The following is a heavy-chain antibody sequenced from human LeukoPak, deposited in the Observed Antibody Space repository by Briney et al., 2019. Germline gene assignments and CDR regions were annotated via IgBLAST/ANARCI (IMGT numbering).Heavy chain of an antibody. V-gene: IGHV3-11*04. CDR2: ISSSGSRI. J-gene: IGHJ4*02. Sequence: GSLRLSCAASGFTFTDYYMSWIRQAPGKGLEWISYISSSGSRIFYADSVKDRFTISRDNAKNSLYLQMNSLRVEDTAVYYCAKVAKYYYGSETYYFFEHWGQGTPVTASS. D-gene: IGHD3-10*01. CDR3: AKVAKYYYGSETYYFFEH. CDR1: GFTFTDYY.